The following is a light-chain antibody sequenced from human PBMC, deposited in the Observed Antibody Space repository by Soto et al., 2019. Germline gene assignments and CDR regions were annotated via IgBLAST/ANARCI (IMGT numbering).Light chain of an antibody. Sequence: EILMTQSPATLSVSPGERATLSCRASQSVSNTLAWFQQKPGQAPRLLIYDTSTRATGIPDRFSGSGSGTDFTLTISRLEPEDFAVYYCQQYGSSGTFGQGTKVDI. V-gene: IGKV3-20*01. CDR2: DTS. J-gene: IGKJ1*01. CDR1: QSVSNT. CDR3: QQYGSSGT.